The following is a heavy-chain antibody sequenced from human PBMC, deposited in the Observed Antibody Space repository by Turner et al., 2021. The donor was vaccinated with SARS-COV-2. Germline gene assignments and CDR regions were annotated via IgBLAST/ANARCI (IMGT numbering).Heavy chain of an antibody. V-gene: IGHV1-18*01. CDR1: GYTFTNYG. Sequence: QVQLVQSGAEVKKPGASMKVSCKASGYTFTNYGISWVRQAPGQGLEWRGWISTFNGNTDYAQKVQGRVTMTTDTSTSTAYMELRSLSSDDTALYYCARDNRGSDTYYKAFDMWGQGTMVTVSS. CDR3: ARDNRGSDTYYKAFDM. CDR2: ISTFNGNT. J-gene: IGHJ3*02. D-gene: IGHD3-10*01.